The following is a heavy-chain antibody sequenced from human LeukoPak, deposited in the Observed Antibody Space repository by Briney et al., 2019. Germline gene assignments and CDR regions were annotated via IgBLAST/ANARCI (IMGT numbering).Heavy chain of an antibody. CDR3: ARGGYYYDSSGSDNDAFDI. D-gene: IGHD3-22*01. CDR2: INHSGST. CDR1: GGPFSGYY. J-gene: IGHJ3*02. Sequence: PSETLSLTCAVYGGPFSGYYWSWIRQPPGKGLQWIGEINHSGSTSYNPSLKSRVTISVDTSKNQFSLKLSSVTAADTAVYYCARGGYYYDSSGSDNDAFDIWGQGTMVTVSS. V-gene: IGHV4-34*01.